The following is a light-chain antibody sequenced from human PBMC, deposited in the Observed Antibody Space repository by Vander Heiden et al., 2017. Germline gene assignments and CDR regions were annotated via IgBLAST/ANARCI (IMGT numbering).Light chain of an antibody. CDR2: EVI. Sequence: QSALTQPPSASGSTGQSVTISCTGTSSDVGGYNHVSWYQQHPAKAPKLMIYEVIKRPSGVPDRCSGSKSGSTAPLTVSGLQAEDEADYHCSSITGGNKLVFGGGTKLTVL. J-gene: IGLJ2*01. CDR3: SSITGGNKLV. V-gene: IGLV2-8*01. CDR1: SSDVGGYNH.